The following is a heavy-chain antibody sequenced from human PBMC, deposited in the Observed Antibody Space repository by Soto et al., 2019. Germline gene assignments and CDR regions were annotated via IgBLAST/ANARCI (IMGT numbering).Heavy chain of an antibody. J-gene: IGHJ3*02. CDR1: GGSISSSSYY. V-gene: IGHV4-39*01. D-gene: IGHD6-19*01. Sequence: SETLSLTCTVSGGSISSSSYYWGWIRQPPGKGLEWIGSIYYSGSTYYNPSLKSLVTISVDTSKNQFSLKLSSVTAADTAVYYCATGFIAVASDAFDIWGQGTMVTVSS. CDR2: IYYSGST. CDR3: ATGFIAVASDAFDI.